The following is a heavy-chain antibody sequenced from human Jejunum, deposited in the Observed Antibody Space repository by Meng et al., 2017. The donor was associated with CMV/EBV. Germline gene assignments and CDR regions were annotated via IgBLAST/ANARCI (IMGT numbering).Heavy chain of an antibody. D-gene: IGHD3-3*01. V-gene: IGHV1-2*02. J-gene: IGHJ4*02. CDR2: INPGSGGT. Sequence: SGNPFSDYYMHWVRQAPGQGLEWMGWINPGSGGTKFAQKFQGRVTMTSDTSISTVYMDLSRLRSDDTAVYFCARSIWSGNFIGGNWGQGTLVTVSS. CDR1: GNPFSDYY. CDR3: ARSIWSGNFIGGN.